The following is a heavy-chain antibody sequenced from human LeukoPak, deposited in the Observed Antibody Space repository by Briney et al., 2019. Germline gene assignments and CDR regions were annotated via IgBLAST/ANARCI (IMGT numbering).Heavy chain of an antibody. Sequence: KPSETLSLTCAVSGGSISSGGYSWSWIRQPPGKGLEWIGYIYHSGSTYYNPSLKSRVTISVDRSKNQFSLKLSSVTAADTAVYYCARGGYSSSAEIPFDYWGQGTLVTVSS. CDR1: GGSISSGGYS. CDR3: ARGGYSSSAEIPFDY. V-gene: IGHV4-30-2*01. D-gene: IGHD6-13*01. J-gene: IGHJ4*02. CDR2: IYHSGST.